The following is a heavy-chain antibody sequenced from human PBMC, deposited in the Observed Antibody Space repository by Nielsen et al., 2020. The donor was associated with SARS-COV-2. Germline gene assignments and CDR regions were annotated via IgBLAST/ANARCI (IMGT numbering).Heavy chain of an antibody. CDR1: GFTFSSYE. Sequence: GGSLRLSCAASGFTFSSYEMNWVRQAPGKGLEWVSYISSSGSTIYYADSVKGRFTISRDNAKNSLYLQMNSLRAEDTAVYYCARGDRYEAPYYYYGMDVWGQGTTVTVSS. D-gene: IGHD5-12*01. J-gene: IGHJ6*02. CDR2: ISSSGSTI. CDR3: ARGDRYEAPYYYYGMDV. V-gene: IGHV3-48*03.